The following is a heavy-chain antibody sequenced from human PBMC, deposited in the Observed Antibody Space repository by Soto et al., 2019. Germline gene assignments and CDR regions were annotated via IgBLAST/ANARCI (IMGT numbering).Heavy chain of an antibody. Sequence: GGSLRLSCAASGFTFSSYWMSWVRQAPGKGLEWVANIKQDGSEKYYVDSVKGRFTISRDNAKNSLYLQMNSLRAEDTAVYYCARLVVVPAADYDAFDIWGQGTMVTVSS. J-gene: IGHJ3*02. D-gene: IGHD2-2*01. CDR3: ARLVVVPAADYDAFDI. CDR1: GFTFSSYW. V-gene: IGHV3-7*01. CDR2: IKQDGSEK.